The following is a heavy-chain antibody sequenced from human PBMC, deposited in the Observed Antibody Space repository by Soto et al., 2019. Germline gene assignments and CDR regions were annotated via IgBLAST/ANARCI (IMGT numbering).Heavy chain of an antibody. CDR1: GYTFTSYG. J-gene: IGHJ4*02. CDR2: ISAYNGNT. V-gene: IGHV1-18*01. CDR3: ARGYCSGGSCYGFDY. D-gene: IGHD2-15*01. Sequence: ASVKVSCKASGYTFTSYGISWVRQAPGQGLEWMGWISAYNGNTNYAQKLQGRVTMTTDTSTSTAYVELRSLRSDDTAVYYCARGYCSGGSCYGFDYWGQGTLVTVSS.